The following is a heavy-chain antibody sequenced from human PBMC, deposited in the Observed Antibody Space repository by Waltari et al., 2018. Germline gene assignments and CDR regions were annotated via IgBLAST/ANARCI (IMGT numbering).Heavy chain of an antibody. CDR3: ASQAVAANGDY. Sequence: EVQLVESGGGLVQPGGSLRLCCASSGFTVSCTYMRWVRHAPGKGLEWVSVIYSGGSTYYADSVKGRCTISRDNSKNTLYLQMNSLRAEDTAVYYCASQAVAANGDYWGQGTLVTVSS. D-gene: IGHD6-19*01. CDR2: IYSGGST. V-gene: IGHV3-66*04. CDR1: GFTVSCTY. J-gene: IGHJ4*02.